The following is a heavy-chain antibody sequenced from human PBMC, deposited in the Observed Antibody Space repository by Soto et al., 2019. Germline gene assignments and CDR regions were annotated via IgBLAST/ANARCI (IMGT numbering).Heavy chain of an antibody. Sequence: ASVKFSCKASGYTFTSYGISCVRQAPGQGLEWMGWISAYNGNTNYAQKLQGRVTMTTDTSTSTAYMELRSLRSGDTAVYYCARDYGGTTYYYYYGMDVWGQGTTVTV. CDR2: ISAYNGNT. V-gene: IGHV1-18*04. J-gene: IGHJ6*02. CDR3: ARDYGGTTYYYYYGMDV. CDR1: GYTFTSYG. D-gene: IGHD4-17*01.